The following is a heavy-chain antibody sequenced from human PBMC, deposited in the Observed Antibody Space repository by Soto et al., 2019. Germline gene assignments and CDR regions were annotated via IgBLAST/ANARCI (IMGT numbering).Heavy chain of an antibody. CDR3: AREYFWSGYYAFDY. V-gene: IGHV1-3*01. J-gene: IGHJ4*02. D-gene: IGHD3-3*01. Sequence: ASVQVSCKASGYTFTSYAMHWVRQAPGQRLEWMGWINAGNGNTKYSQKFQGRVTITRDTSASTAYMELSSLRSEDTAVYYCAREYFWSGYYAFDYWGQGTLVTVSS. CDR1: GYTFTSYA. CDR2: INAGNGNT.